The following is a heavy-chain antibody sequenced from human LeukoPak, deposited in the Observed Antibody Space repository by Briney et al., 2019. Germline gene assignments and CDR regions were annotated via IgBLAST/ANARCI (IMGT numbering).Heavy chain of an antibody. CDR3: ARDLGVALGSKVDN. J-gene: IGHJ4*02. D-gene: IGHD5-12*01. Sequence: PGGSLRLSCAASGFTFSTYTMNWVRQAPGKGLEGVSSISSSGTYIYYADSVKGRFTISRDKPNNSLYLQMNSLRAEDTAVYYCARDLGVALGSKVDNWGQGTLVTVSS. V-gene: IGHV3-21*01. CDR1: GFTFSTYT. CDR2: ISSSGTYI.